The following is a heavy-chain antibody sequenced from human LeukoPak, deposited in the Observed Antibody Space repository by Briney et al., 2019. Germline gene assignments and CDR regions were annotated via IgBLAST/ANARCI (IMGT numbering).Heavy chain of an antibody. V-gene: IGHV4-30-2*01. D-gene: IGHD2-2*01. CDR3: ARAPQYRLSNWFDP. J-gene: IGHJ5*02. CDR1: GGSISSGGYY. CDR2: IYHSGST. Sequence: PSQTLSLTCTVSGGSISSGGYYWSWIRQPPGKGLEWIGYIYHSGSTYYNPSLKSRVTISVDRSKNQISLKLSSVTAADTAVYYCARAPQYRLSNWFDPWGQGTLVTVSS.